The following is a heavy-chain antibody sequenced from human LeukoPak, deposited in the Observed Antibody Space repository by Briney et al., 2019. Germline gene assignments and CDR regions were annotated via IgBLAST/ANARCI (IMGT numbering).Heavy chain of an antibody. V-gene: IGHV2-5*02. CDR1: GCSLSTSGVG. CDR3: AHRGRYRSDSYCYGAFHV. D-gene: IGHD2-15*01. CDR2: MDWEDGN. Sequence: GPTLVTPTQTLTLTCTFSGCSLSTSGVGVGWIHQPPGKALEWLAAMDWEDGNPYSPSLKSRLTITEDTSQNQVVLRMTNMDPVDTATYYCAHRGRYRSDSYCYGAFHVWGQGTMVTVSS. J-gene: IGHJ3*01.